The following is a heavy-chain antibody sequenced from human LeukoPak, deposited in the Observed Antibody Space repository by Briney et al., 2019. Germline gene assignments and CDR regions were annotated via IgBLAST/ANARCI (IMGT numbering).Heavy chain of an antibody. D-gene: IGHD3-10*01. CDR3: ANGDWGGSGSYLWY. V-gene: IGHV3-30*18. J-gene: IGHJ4*02. Sequence: GRSLRLSCAASGFTFSSYGMHWVRQAPGKGLEWVAVISYDGSNKYYADSVKGRFTISRDNSKNTLYLQMNSLRAEDTAVYYCANGDWGGSGSYLWYWGQGTLVTVSS. CDR1: GFTFSSYG. CDR2: ISYDGSNK.